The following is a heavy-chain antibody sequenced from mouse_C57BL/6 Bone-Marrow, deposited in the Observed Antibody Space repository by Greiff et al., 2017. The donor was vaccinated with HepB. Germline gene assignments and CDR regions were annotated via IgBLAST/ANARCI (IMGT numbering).Heavy chain of an antibody. CDR2: IYPRSGNT. D-gene: IGHD1-1*01. V-gene: IGHV1-81*01. J-gene: IGHJ2*01. CDR3: ARKRDYYWSYYLDF. Sequence: QVQLQQSGAELARPGASVKLSCKASGYTFTSYGISWVKQRTGQGLEWIGEIYPRSGNTYYNEKFKGKATLTADKSSSTAYMELRSLTSEDSAVYFCARKRDYYWSYYLDFWGKDTTLTLST. CDR1: GYTFTSYG.